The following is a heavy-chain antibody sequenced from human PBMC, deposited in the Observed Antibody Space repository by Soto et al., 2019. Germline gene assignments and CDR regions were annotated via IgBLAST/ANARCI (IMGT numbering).Heavy chain of an antibody. D-gene: IGHD6-13*01. CDR2: VYYTGTT. CDR1: GGSISSYF. V-gene: IGHV4-59*01. CDR3: ARDLAAVPRAFDY. Sequence: SETLSLTCTVSGGSISSYFYIWVRQPPGKGLEWNGSVYYTGTTDYNPSLKSRVTISVDTSKTQFSLNLRSVTAADTAVYYCARDLAAVPRAFDYWGRGTLVTVSS. J-gene: IGHJ4*02.